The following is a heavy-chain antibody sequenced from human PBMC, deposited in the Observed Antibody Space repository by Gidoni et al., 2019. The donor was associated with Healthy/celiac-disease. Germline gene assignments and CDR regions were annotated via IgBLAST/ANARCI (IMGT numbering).Heavy chain of an antibody. CDR1: GGSISRGGYY. CDR2: IYYSGST. J-gene: IGHJ4*02. Sequence: QVQLQESGPGLVKPSQTLSLTCTVSGGSISRGGYYWSWIRQHPGKGLEWIGYIYYSGSTYYNPSHKSRVTISVDTSKNQFSLKLSSVTAANTAVYYCARGKTEDIVVVVAATFDYWGQGTLVTVSS. D-gene: IGHD2-15*01. V-gene: IGHV4-31*03. CDR3: ARGKTEDIVVVVAATFDY.